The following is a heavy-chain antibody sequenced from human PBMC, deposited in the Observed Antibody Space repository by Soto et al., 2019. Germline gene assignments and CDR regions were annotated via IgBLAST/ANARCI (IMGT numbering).Heavy chain of an antibody. Sequence: SETLSLTCAVYGGSFSGYYWSWIRQPPGKGLEWIGEINHSGSTNYNPSLKSRVTISVDTSKNKFSLKRNSVTAADTAVYYGARLIRSVVVPAAPRGRFDPWGQGTLVTVSS. J-gene: IGHJ5*02. D-gene: IGHD2-2*01. CDR3: ARLIRSVVVPAAPRGRFDP. CDR1: GGSFSGYY. V-gene: IGHV4-34*01. CDR2: INHSGST.